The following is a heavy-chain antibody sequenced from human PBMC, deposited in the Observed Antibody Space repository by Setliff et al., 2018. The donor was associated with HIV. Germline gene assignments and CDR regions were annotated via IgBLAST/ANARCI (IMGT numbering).Heavy chain of an antibody. Sequence: GASVKVSCKASGHTFSNSDIHWVRRATGQGLEWMGWMNPNTGVAGYALKFQGRVTMTTDTSTSTAYMELRSLRSDDTAMYYCATDPGYSSTWYSESFQHWGQGTVVTVSS. CDR2: MNPNTGVA. V-gene: IGHV1-8*01. D-gene: IGHD6-13*01. J-gene: IGHJ1*01. CDR3: ATDPGYSSTWYSESFQH. CDR1: GHTFSNSD.